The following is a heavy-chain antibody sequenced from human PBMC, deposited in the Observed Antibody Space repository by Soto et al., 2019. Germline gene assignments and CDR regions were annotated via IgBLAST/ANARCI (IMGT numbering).Heavy chain of an antibody. D-gene: IGHD3-3*01. CDR2: ISYDGSNK. CDR3: ARTGFYDFWSGSLIDY. CDR1: GFTFSSYA. J-gene: IGHJ4*02. V-gene: IGHV3-30-3*01. Sequence: QVQLVESGGGVVQPGRSLRLSCAASGFTFSSYAKHWVRQAPGKGLEWEAVISYDGSNKYYADSVKGRFTISRDNSKNTLYLQMNSLRAEDTAVYYCARTGFYDFWSGSLIDYWGQGTLVTVSS.